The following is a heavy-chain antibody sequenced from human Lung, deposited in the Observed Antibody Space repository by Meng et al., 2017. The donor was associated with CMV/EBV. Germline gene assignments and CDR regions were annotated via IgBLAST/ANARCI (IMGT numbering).Heavy chain of an antibody. Sequence: LTXAASGFTFSSYSMNWVRQAPGKGLEWVSSISSSSSYIYYADSVKGRFTISRDNAKNSLYLQMNSLRAEDTAVYYCARDGSFWSGYYAPVAFDIWXQGTMVTVSS. CDR1: GFTFSSYS. J-gene: IGHJ3*02. CDR2: ISSSSSYI. D-gene: IGHD3-3*01. CDR3: ARDGSFWSGYYAPVAFDI. V-gene: IGHV3-21*01.